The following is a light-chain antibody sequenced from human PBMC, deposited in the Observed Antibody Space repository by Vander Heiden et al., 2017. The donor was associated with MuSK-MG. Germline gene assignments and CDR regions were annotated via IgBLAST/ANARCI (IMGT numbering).Light chain of an antibody. Sequence: DIVMTQSPDSLAVSLGERATINCKSSQSVLYSSNNKNYLAWYQQKPGQPPKLLIYWASNREYGVPDRFSGSGSGTDFTLTSSSLQAEDVAVYYWQQDYSTRTFGQGTKVEIK. V-gene: IGKV4-1*01. CDR1: QSVLYSSNNKNY. J-gene: IGKJ1*01. CDR2: WAS. CDR3: QQDYSTRT.